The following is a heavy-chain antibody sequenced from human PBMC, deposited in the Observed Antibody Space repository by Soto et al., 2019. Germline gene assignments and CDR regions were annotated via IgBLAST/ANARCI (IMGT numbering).Heavy chain of an antibody. CDR2: INHSGST. J-gene: IGHJ4*02. V-gene: IGHV4-34*01. Sequence: PSETLSLTCAVYGGSFSGYYWSWIRQPPGKGLEWIGEINHSGSTNYNPSLKSRVTISVDTSKNQFSLKLSSVTAADTAVYYCARGWNSSSWYHTFDYWGQGTLVTVSS. CDR3: ARGWNSSSWYHTFDY. CDR1: GGSFSGYY. D-gene: IGHD6-13*01.